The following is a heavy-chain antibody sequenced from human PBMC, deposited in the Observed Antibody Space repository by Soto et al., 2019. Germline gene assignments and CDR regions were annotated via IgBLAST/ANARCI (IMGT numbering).Heavy chain of an antibody. CDR2: IYYSGST. CDR1: GGSISSSSYY. CDR3: ARLIHGYYFDY. V-gene: IGHV4-39*01. J-gene: IGHJ4*02. Sequence: SETLSLTCTVSGGSISSSSYYWGWIRQPPGKGLEWIGSIYYSGSTYYNPSLKSRVTISVDTSKNQFSLKLSSVTAADTAVYYCARLIHGYYFDYWGQGTLVTVSS.